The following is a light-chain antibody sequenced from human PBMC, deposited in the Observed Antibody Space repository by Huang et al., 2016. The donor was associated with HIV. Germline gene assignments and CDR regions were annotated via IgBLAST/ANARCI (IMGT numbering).Light chain of an antibody. V-gene: IGKV3-15*01. CDR1: GSVSSN. CDR2: DAS. CDR3: QQYNDWPPIT. Sequence: EIVMTQSPDTLSVFPGERVPLSCRASGSVSSNLAWYQQKSGQAPRLLIYDASTRATGSPARFSGSVSGTEFTLTINSLLSEDFAVYYCQQYNDWPPITFGQGTRLDMK. J-gene: IGKJ5*01.